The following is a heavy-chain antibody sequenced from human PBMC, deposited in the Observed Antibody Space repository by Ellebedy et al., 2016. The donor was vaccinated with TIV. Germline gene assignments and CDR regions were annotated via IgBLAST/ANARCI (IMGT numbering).Heavy chain of an antibody. V-gene: IGHV2-70*11. D-gene: IGHD2-2*01. CDR2: IDWDDDK. J-gene: IGHJ3*02. Sequence: SGPTLVKPTQTLTLTCTFSVFSLSTSGMCVSWIRQPPGKALEWLARIDWDDDKYYSTSLKTRLTISKDTSKNQVVLTMTNMDPVDTATYYCSSGSSTSPPLGAFDIWGQGTMVTVSS. CDR3: SSGSSTSPPLGAFDI. CDR1: VFSLSTSGMC.